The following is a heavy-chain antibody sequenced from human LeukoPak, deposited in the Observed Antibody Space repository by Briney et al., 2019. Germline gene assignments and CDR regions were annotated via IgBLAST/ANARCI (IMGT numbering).Heavy chain of an antibody. CDR2: IYSGGST. J-gene: IGHJ3*02. CDR3: ARDTYDILTGYYKWAFDI. V-gene: IGHV3-66*01. D-gene: IGHD3-9*01. Sequence: GGSLRLSCAASGFTVSSNYMSWVRQAPGKGLEWVSVIYSGGSTYYADSVKGRFTISRDNSKNTLYLQMNSLRAEDTAVYYCARDTYDILTGYYKWAFDIWGQGTMVTVSS. CDR1: GFTVSSNY.